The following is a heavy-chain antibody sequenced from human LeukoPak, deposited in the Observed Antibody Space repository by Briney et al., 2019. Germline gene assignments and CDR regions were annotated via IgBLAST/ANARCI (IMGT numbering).Heavy chain of an antibody. V-gene: IGHV1-69*05. CDR3: ARDSPYSGSYPDAFDI. D-gene: IGHD1-26*01. Sequence: SVKVSCKASGGTFSSYAISWVRQAPGQGLEWMGRIIPIFGTANYAQKFQGRVTITRDASTTTAYMELISLRSEDTAVYYCARDSPYSGSYPDAFDIWGQGTMVTVSS. J-gene: IGHJ3*02. CDR2: IIPIFGTA. CDR1: GGTFSSYA.